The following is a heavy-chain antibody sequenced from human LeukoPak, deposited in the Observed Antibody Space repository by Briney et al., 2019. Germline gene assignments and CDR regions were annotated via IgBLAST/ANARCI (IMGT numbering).Heavy chain of an antibody. CDR1: GGSINSSY. J-gene: IGHJ3*02. CDR2: IYYSGST. Sequence: PSETLSPTCPVSGGSINSSYSSSVRQPPGKGLEWIGYIYYSGSTNYNPSLKGRVTISLDTSKNQFSLKLTSVTAADTAFYYCARGFGASRYVFDIWGQGTMVTVSS. D-gene: IGHD3-10*01. V-gene: IGHV4-59*01. CDR3: ARGFGASRYVFDI.